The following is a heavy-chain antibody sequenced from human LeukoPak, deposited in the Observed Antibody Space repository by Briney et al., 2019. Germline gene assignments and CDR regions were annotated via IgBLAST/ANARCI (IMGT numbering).Heavy chain of an antibody. J-gene: IGHJ5*02. CDR3: ARDMYGSGNLLPESP. D-gene: IGHD3-10*01. CDR1: GVSVSSGRYY. V-gene: IGHV4-61*01. CDR2: SYYSGST. Sequence: SETLSLTCTVSGVSVSSGRYYWTWIRQSPGKGLEWIGYSYYSGSTQYNPSLKSRVTISVDTSKNQFSLKLSSVTAADTAVYYCARDMYGSGNLLPESPWGQGTLVTVSS.